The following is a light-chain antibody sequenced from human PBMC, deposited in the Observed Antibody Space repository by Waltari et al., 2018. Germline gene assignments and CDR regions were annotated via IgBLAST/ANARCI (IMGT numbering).Light chain of an antibody. CDR1: QIINSY. J-gene: IGKJ1*01. V-gene: IGKV1-39*01. CDR2: AAS. CDR3: QQGYGLPRT. Sequence: DIQMTQSPSSLSASVGDRVTITCRASQIINSYLNWYQQRPGKATKPLIYAASSLQRGVPSXFSGSGSGTDFTLTISSLQPEDFATYYCQQGYGLPRTFGQGTKVEVK.